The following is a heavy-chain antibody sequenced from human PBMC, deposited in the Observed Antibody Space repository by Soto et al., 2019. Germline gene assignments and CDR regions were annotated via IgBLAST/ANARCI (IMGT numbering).Heavy chain of an antibody. CDR3: ARGLKPGKEGGNEVDYYYYGMDV. V-gene: IGHV4-31*03. J-gene: IGHJ6*02. Sequence: PSETLSLTCTVSGGSISSGGYYWSWIRQHPGKGLEWIGYIYYSGSTYYNPSLKSRVTISVDTSKNQFSLKLSSVTAADTAVYYCARGLKPGKEGGNEVDYYYYGMDVWGQGTTVTVSS. CDR1: GGSISSGGYY. D-gene: IGHD1-1*01. CDR2: IYYSGST.